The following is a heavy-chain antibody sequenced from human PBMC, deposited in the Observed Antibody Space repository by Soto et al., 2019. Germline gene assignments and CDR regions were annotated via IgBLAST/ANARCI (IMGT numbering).Heavy chain of an antibody. Sequence: QVQLVQSGAEVKKPGASVKVSCKASGYTFTSYGISWVRQAPGQGLEWRGWISAYNGNTNYAEKLQGRVTMTTDTXTSTAYRELRSMRADNTAVSSSGGGAFGEVVYYFGYWGQGTLVAVCS. CDR3: GGGAFGEVVYYFGY. J-gene: IGHJ4*02. CDR2: ISAYNGNT. D-gene: IGHD3-10*01. V-gene: IGHV1-18*01. CDR1: GYTFTSYG.